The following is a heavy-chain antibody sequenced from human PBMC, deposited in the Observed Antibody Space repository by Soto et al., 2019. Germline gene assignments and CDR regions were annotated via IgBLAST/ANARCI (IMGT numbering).Heavy chain of an antibody. D-gene: IGHD3-22*01. CDR2: ISSSSSYI. CDR1: GFTFSSYS. V-gene: IGHV3-21*01. CDR3: ARGDHSYARRGYDKWDAFDI. Sequence: EVQLVESGGGLVKPGGSLRLSCAASGFTFSSYSMNWVRQAPGKGLEWVSSISSSSSYIYYADSVKGRFTISRDNAKNSLSLQMNSLRAEDTAVYYCARGDHSYARRGYDKWDAFDIWGRGPMVTVSS. J-gene: IGHJ3*02.